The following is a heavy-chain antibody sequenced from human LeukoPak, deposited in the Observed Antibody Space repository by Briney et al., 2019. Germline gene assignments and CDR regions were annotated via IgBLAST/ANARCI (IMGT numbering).Heavy chain of an antibody. Sequence: PGGSLRLSCAVSGFTFSSYWMTWVRQAPGKGLEWVASIKEDGSEKYYEDSVKGRFTISRDNAKNTLYLQMNSLRAEDTAVYYCASKGTSAVAGTGVDYWGQGTLVTVSS. J-gene: IGHJ4*02. CDR3: ASKGTSAVAGTGVDY. CDR1: GFTFSSYW. CDR2: IKEDGSEK. V-gene: IGHV3-7*02. D-gene: IGHD6-19*01.